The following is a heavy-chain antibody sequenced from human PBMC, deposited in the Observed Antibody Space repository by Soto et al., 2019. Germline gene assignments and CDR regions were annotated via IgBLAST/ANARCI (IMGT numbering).Heavy chain of an antibody. CDR1: GGSISSGDYY. J-gene: IGHJ4*02. CDR2: IYYSGST. D-gene: IGHD5-12*01. V-gene: IGHV4-30-4*01. Sequence: ASETLSLTCTVSGGSISSGDYYWSWIRQPPGKGLEWIGYIYYSGSTYYNPSLKSRVTISVDTSKNQFSLKLSSVTAADTAVYYCARVLMATEGFDYWGQGTLVTVSS. CDR3: ARVLMATEGFDY.